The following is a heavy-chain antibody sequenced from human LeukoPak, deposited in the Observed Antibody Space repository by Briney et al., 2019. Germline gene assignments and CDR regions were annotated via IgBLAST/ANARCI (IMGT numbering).Heavy chain of an antibody. D-gene: IGHD3-22*01. Sequence: SETLSLTCTVSGGSISSSSYYWGWIRQPPGKGLEWIGSIYYSGSTYYNPSLKSRVTMLVDTSKNQFSLKLSSVTAADTAVYYCARDLPRVNYDSSGDEHFDYWGQGTLVTVSS. J-gene: IGHJ4*02. CDR1: GGSISSSSYY. V-gene: IGHV4-39*07. CDR2: IYYSGST. CDR3: ARDLPRVNYDSSGDEHFDY.